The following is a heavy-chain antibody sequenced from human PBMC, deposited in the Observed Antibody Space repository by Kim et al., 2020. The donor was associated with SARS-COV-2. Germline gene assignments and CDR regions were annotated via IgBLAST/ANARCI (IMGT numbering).Heavy chain of an antibody. Sequence: GGSLRLSCAASGFTFSTYSMNWVRQAPGKGLEWVSHITSSGTINYADSVKGRFTSSRDNVKNSLHLQMNSLRVEDTAVYYCARSGHSAGATPWFDPWGQGTLVTISS. CDR2: ITSSGTI. CDR3: ARSGHSAGATPWFDP. J-gene: IGHJ5*02. V-gene: IGHV3-48*01. D-gene: IGHD1-26*01. CDR1: GFTFSTYS.